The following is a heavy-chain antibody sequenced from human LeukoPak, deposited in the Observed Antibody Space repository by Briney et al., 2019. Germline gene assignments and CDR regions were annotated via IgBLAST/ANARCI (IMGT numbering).Heavy chain of an antibody. CDR3: ARGSSLSGYSYGFDY. D-gene: IGHD5-18*01. J-gene: IGHJ4*02. V-gene: IGHV3-53*04. CDR2: IYSGGST. Sequence: PGGSLRLSCAASGFTVSSNYMSWVRQAPGKGLEWVSVIYSGGSTYYADSVKGRFTISRHNSKNTLYLQMNGLRAEDTAVYYCARGSSLSGYSYGFDYWGQGTLVTVSS. CDR1: GFTVSSNY.